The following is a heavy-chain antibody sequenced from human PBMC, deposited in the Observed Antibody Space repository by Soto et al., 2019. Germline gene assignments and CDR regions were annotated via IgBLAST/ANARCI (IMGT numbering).Heavy chain of an antibody. D-gene: IGHD6-25*01. V-gene: IGHV3-23*01. CDR2: ISGRGGTT. CDR1: GFTFSSYA. J-gene: IGHJ4*02. Sequence: EVQLLESGGGLVQPGRSLRLSCAASGFTFSSYAMSWVRQAPGKGLAWVAAISGRGGTTYYADSVKGRFTIYRDNSKNTLFLQMNSLRAEDTAVYYCAKFFVETGGSSGWPWSFHYWGQGTLVTVSS. CDR3: AKFFVETGGSSGWPWSFHY.